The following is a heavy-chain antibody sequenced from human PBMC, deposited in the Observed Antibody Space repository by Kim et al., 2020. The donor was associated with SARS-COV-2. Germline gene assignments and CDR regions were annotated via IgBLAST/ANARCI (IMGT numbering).Heavy chain of an antibody. Sequence: KRRVTISVDTSKNQFSLKLSSVTAADTAVYYCARLNYDFWSGYQPRWFDPWGQGTLVTVSS. J-gene: IGHJ5*02. V-gene: IGHV4-31*02. D-gene: IGHD3-3*01. CDR3: ARLNYDFWSGYQPRWFDP.